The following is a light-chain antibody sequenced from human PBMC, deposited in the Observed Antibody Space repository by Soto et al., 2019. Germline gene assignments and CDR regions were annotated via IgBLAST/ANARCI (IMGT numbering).Light chain of an antibody. V-gene: IGKV1D-13*01. CDR1: QDITSA. Sequence: AIQLAQSPSSLSASVGDRVTIACRASQDITSALAWYQQSPGKPPNLLIYDASTLESGVPSRFSGSGSGTDFTLTISGLQPEDFATYHCQQYRYYPTFDGGTKVEIK. J-gene: IGKJ4*01. CDR2: DAS. CDR3: QQYRYYPT.